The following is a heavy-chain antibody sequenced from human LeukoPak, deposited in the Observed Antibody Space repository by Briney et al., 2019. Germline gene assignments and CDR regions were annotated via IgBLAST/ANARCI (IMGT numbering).Heavy chain of an antibody. J-gene: IGHJ4*02. D-gene: IGHD2-2*01. CDR2: MNPNSGNT. CDR3: AREGVYCSSTSCYRGFDY. V-gene: IGHV1-8*01. CDR1: GYTFTSYD. Sequence: ASVKVSCKASGYTFTSYDINWVRQATGQGLEWMGWMNPNSGNTGYAQKFQGRVTMTRNTSISTAYMELSSLRSEDTAVYYCAREGVYCSSTSCYRGFDYWDQGTLVTVSS.